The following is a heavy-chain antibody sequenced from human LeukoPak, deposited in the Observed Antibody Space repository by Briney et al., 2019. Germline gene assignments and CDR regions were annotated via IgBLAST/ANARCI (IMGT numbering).Heavy chain of an antibody. CDR2: MNPNSGNT. V-gene: IGHV1-8*01. D-gene: IGHD3/OR15-3a*01. CDR1: GYTFTSYD. Sequence: ASVKVSCKASGYTFTSYDINWVRQAPGQGLEWMGWMNPNSGNTDYAQKFQGRVTMTRNTSISTAYMELSSLISDDTAVYYCARGPTLVGPDFWCQGTLVTVSS. J-gene: IGHJ4*02. CDR3: ARGPTLVGPDF.